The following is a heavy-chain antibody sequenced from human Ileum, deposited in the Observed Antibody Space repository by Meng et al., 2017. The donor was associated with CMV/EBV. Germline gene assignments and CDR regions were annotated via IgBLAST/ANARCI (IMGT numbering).Heavy chain of an antibody. CDR3: AHYGDYRFGWYFDL. D-gene: IGHD4-17*01. CDR1: GCSLSTTGRG. Sequence: SGCSLSTTGRGVGWIRQPPGKAPEWLALVYWNDDNRYSPSLRNRLTITKDTSKNQAVLTMTNMDPVDTATYYCAHYGDYRFGWYFDLWGRGTLVTVSS. CDR2: VYWNDDN. J-gene: IGHJ2*01. V-gene: IGHV2-5*01.